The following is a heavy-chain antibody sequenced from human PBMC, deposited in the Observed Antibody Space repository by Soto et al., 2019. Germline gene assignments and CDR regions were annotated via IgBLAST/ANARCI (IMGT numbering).Heavy chain of an antibody. V-gene: IGHV1-69*01. D-gene: IGHD6-6*01. CDR1: GGTFSSYA. CDR2: IIPIFGTA. J-gene: IGHJ4*02. Sequence: QVQLVQSGAEVKKPGSSVKVSCKASGGTFSSYAISWVRQAPGQGLEWMGGIIPIFGTANYAQKFQGRVTITADESTSTAYMERSSLRSEDTAVYYCARADSSSFQPYESDYWGQGTLVTVSS. CDR3: ARADSSSFQPYESDY.